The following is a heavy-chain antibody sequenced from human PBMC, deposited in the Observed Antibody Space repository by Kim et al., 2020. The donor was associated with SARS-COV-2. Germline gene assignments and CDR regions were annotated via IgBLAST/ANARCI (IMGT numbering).Heavy chain of an antibody. Sequence: LSLTCAASGFPFSSYSMNWVRQAPGKGLEWVSYISSSSSTIYYADSVKGRFTISRDNAKNSLYLQMNSLRDEDTAVYYCARADGSGSYYTPDYYYGMDVWGQGTTVTVSS. CDR3: ARADGSGSYYTPDYYYGMDV. J-gene: IGHJ6*02. D-gene: IGHD3-10*01. CDR1: GFPFSSYS. V-gene: IGHV3-48*02. CDR2: ISSSSSTI.